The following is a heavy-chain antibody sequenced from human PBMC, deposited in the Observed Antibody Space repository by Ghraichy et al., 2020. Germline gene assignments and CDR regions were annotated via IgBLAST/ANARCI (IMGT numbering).Heavy chain of an antibody. CDR3: ARHSFGTYGSGSPDY. Sequence: SETLSLTCTVSGGSISSYYWSWIRQPPGKGLEWIGYIYTSGSTNYNPSLKSRVTISVDTSKNQFSLKLSSVTAADTAVYYCARHSFGTYGSGSPDYWGQGTLVTVSS. V-gene: IGHV4-4*09. CDR1: GGSISSYY. D-gene: IGHD3-10*01. CDR2: IYTSGST. J-gene: IGHJ4*02.